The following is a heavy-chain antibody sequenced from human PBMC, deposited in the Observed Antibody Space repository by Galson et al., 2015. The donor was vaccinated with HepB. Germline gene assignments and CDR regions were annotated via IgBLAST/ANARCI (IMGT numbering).Heavy chain of an antibody. CDR3: ARDVDSNTGVGTMDV. CDR2: ISNDGSRQ. CDR1: GFTFSGQG. D-gene: IGHD4-11*01. Sequence: SLRLSCAASGFTFSGQGMHWVRQAPGEGLDWVAAISNDGSRQLYIDSVKGRFTISRDNSKNTLYLQMNMLRDEDTSVYYCARDVDSNTGVGTMDVWGLGTTVAVSS. J-gene: IGHJ6*02. V-gene: IGHV3-30*03.